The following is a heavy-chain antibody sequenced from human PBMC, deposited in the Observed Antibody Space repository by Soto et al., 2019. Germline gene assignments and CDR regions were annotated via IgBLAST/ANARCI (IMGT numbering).Heavy chain of an antibody. V-gene: IGHV3-9*01. Sequence: GGSLRLSCVASGFTFHDYAMHWVLQAPWKGLEWVSGVTWNSGNIGYADSVKGRFAISRDNAKNSLYLQMNNLRAEDTALYYCAKDMAVSGWSFDSWGQGTLVTVSS. CDR1: GFTFHDYA. CDR2: VTWNSGNI. J-gene: IGHJ4*02. D-gene: IGHD6-19*01. CDR3: AKDMAVSGWSFDS.